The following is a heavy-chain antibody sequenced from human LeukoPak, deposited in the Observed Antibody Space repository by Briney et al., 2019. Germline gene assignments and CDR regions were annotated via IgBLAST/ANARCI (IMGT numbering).Heavy chain of an antibody. CDR1: GRPISSGGYS. D-gene: IGHD1-26*01. V-gene: IGHV4-30-2*01. Sequence: SQTLSLTCAVSGRPISSGGYSWTWVRQTPGKGLEWIGYISQCGSPSYKPSLRSRVTISVDTSRNHFSLELIFVTAADTAMYYCARDRAGLGLLDFWGQGTIVTVSS. CDR3: ARDRAGLGLLDF. J-gene: IGHJ3*01. CDR2: ISQCGSP.